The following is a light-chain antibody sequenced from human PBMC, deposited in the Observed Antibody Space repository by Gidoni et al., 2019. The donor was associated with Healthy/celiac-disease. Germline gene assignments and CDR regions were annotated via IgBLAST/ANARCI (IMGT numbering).Light chain of an antibody. Sequence: DIQMTQSPSSLSASVGDRVTITGRASQSISSYLNWYQQKPGKAPKLLIYAASSLQSGVPSRFSGSGSGTDFTLTISSLQPEDFATYYCQQSYSTLITFGQGTRLEIK. J-gene: IGKJ5*01. V-gene: IGKV1-39*01. CDR2: AAS. CDR3: QQSYSTLIT. CDR1: QSISSY.